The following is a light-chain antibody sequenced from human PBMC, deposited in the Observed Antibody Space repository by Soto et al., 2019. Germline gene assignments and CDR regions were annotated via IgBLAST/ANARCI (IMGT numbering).Light chain of an antibody. CDR2: EVS. Sequence: QSALTQPASVSGSPGQSITIFCTGTSSDVGSYNLVSWYQQYPGKAPKLMIYEVSKRPSGVSNRFSGSKSGNTASLTISGLQAEDEADYYCCSYAGSSTSVVFGGGTKLTVL. V-gene: IGLV2-23*02. CDR1: SSDVGSYNL. CDR3: CSYAGSSTSVV. J-gene: IGLJ2*01.